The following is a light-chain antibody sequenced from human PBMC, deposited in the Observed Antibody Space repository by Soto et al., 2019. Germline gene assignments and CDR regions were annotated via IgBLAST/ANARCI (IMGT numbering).Light chain of an antibody. CDR3: QKYDIAPRT. CDR1: QDINNY. V-gene: IGKV1-27*01. Sequence: DTQMTQSPSSLSASLGDRVTITCGASQDINNYLAWYQQRPGKVPKLLIYAASTLQSGVPSRFSGSGSGTDFTLTISSLQPEDVATYYCQKYDIAPRTFGGGTRVELK. J-gene: IGKJ4*01. CDR2: AAS.